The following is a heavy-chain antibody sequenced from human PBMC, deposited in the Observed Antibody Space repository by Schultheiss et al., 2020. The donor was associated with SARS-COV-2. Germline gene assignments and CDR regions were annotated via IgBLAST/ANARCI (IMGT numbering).Heavy chain of an antibody. V-gene: IGHV3-48*01. D-gene: IGHD3/OR15-3a*01. CDR3: AGGLGRGFFDH. CDR2: ISASSNTI. Sequence: GESLKISCAASGFTFSSYAMHWVRQAPGKGLEWISYISASSNTIYYADSVKGRFTISRDNSKNTLYLQMNSLRAEDTAVYYCAGGLGRGFFDHWGQGTPVTVSS. CDR1: GFTFSSYA. J-gene: IGHJ4*02.